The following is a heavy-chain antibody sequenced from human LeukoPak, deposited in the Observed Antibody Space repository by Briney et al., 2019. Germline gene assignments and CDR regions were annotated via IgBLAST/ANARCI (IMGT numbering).Heavy chain of an antibody. D-gene: IGHD3-3*01. J-gene: IGHJ4*02. Sequence: PETLSLTCAVYGGSFSGYYWSWIRQPPGKGLEWIGEINHSGSTNYNPSLKSRVTISVDTSKNQFSLKLSSVTAADTAVYYCARDVSPITIFGVVTRRGFDYWGQGTLVTVSS. CDR3: ARDVSPITIFGVVTRRGFDY. CDR2: INHSGST. V-gene: IGHV4-34*01. CDR1: GGSFSGYY.